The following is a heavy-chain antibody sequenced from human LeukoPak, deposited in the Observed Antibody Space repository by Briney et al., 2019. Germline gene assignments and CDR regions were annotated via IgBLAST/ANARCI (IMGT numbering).Heavy chain of an antibody. CDR3: ARETTVGSFDY. V-gene: IGHV3-23*01. J-gene: IGHJ4*02. CDR2: ISGSGGST. CDR1: GFTFSSYA. D-gene: IGHD4-23*01. Sequence: GGSLRLSCAASGFTFSSYAMSWVRQAPGKGLEWVSAISGSGGSTYYADSVKGRFTTSRDNSKNTLYLRMNSLRAEDTAVYYCARETTVGSFDYWGQGTLVTVSS.